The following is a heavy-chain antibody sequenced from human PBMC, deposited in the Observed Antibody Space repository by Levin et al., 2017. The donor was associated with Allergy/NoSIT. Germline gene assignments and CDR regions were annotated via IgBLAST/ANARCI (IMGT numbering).Heavy chain of an antibody. V-gene: IGHV3-21*01. D-gene: IGHD6-19*01. CDR1: GFTFSSYS. CDR3: ARDRTSVAYDHQEDY. J-gene: IGHJ4*02. CDR2: ISSSSSYI. Sequence: GGSLRLSCAASGFTFSSYSMNWVRQAPGKGLEWVSSISSSSSYIYYADSVKGRFTISRDNAKNSLYLQMNSLRAEDTAVYYCARDRTSVAYDHQEDYWGQGTLVTVSS.